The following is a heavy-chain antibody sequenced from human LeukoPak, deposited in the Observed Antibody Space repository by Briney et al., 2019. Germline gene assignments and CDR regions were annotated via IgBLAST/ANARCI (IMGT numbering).Heavy chain of an antibody. V-gene: IGHV3-53*04. CDR1: GFTVSGNY. Sequence: GGSLRLSCAASGFTVSGNYMSWVRQAPGKGLDWVSVIYSGGTTYYADSVKGRFTISRHNSKNTVYLQIDSLRPEDTAVYYCARGDIVRNDLWGRGTLVTVSS. J-gene: IGHJ2*01. CDR3: ARGDIVRNDL. D-gene: IGHD2-8*01. CDR2: IYSGGTT.